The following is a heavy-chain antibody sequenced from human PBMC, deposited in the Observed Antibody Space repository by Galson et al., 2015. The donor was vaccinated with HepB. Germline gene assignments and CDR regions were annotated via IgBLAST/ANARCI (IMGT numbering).Heavy chain of an antibody. Sequence: SLRLSCAASGFTFSSYGMHWVRQAPGKGLEWVAVIWYDGSNKYYADSVKGRFTISRDNSKNTLYLQMNSLRAEDTAVYYCARDYHLDWHGGNSPFVGYWGQGTLVTVSS. CDR2: IWYDGSNK. CDR3: ARDYHLDWHGGNSPFVGY. J-gene: IGHJ4*02. V-gene: IGHV3-33*08. D-gene: IGHD4-23*01. CDR1: GFTFSSYG.